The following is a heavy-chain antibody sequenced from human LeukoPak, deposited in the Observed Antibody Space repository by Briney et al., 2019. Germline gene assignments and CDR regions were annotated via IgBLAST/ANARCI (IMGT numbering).Heavy chain of an antibody. CDR3: ARARYANAWYAFDI. V-gene: IGHV4-59*02. J-gene: IGHJ3*02. D-gene: IGHD2-2*01. CDR2: LSHSGSS. Sequence: SETLSLTCTVSGGPVSSYYWSWLRRPPRGGLEWIAYLSHSGSSDSNPSLTSRVTTLVDTSKNQFSLKLTSVTAADTAVYYCARARYANAWYAFDIWGQGTMVTVSS. CDR1: GGPVSSYY.